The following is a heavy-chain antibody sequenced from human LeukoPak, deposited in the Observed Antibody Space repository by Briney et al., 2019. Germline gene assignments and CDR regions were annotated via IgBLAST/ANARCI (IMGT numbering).Heavy chain of an antibody. J-gene: IGHJ4*02. CDR3: ARVGGYSYGYSPYYFDY. Sequence: NASETLSLTCAVYGGSFSGHYWSWIRQPPGKGLEWIGEINHSGSTNYNPSLKSRVTISVDTSKNQFSLKLSSVTAADTAVYYCARVGGYSYGYSPYYFDYWGQGTLVTVSS. CDR2: INHSGST. CDR1: GGSFSGHY. D-gene: IGHD5-18*01. V-gene: IGHV4-34*01.